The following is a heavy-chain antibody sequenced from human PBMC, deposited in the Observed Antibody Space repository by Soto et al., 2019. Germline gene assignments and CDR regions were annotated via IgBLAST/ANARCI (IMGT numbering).Heavy chain of an antibody. CDR1: GFTFSNAW. V-gene: IGHV3-15*01. J-gene: IGHJ6*03. Sequence: GGSLRLSCAASGFTFSNAWMSWVRQAPGKGLEWVGRIKSKTDGGTTDYAAPVKGRFTISRDDSKKRLYLQMNSLKTQDTAVYYCTTAEDIVVVPAAMRGESYYYYYMDVWGKGTTVTVSS. CDR2: IKSKTDGGTT. D-gene: IGHD2-2*01. CDR3: TTAEDIVVVPAAMRGESYYYYYMDV.